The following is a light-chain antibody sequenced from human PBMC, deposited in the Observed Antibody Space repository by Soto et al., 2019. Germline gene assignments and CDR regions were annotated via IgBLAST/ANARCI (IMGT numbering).Light chain of an antibody. V-gene: IGKV1-27*01. CDR2: AAA. CDR3: QKYSSVIT. CDR1: PGISNF. Sequence: DIQVTQSTSFLSASGGDRGTLNSPASPGISNFLAWYQHKPGKVPKLLISAAATLQTGVPSRFSGSGSGTDFTLTITSLQPEDVATYYCQKYSSVITFGQGTRLEI. J-gene: IGKJ5*01.